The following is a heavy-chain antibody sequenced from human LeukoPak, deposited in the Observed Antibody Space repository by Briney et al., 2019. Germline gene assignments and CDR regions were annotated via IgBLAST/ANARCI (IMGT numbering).Heavy chain of an antibody. D-gene: IGHD3-22*01. CDR3: ARDQEYYYDSSGLRLDY. CDR1: GFTFSSYS. J-gene: IGHJ4*02. CDR2: ISSSSSTI. Sequence: GGSLRLSCAASGFTFSSYSMNWVRQAPGKGLEWVSYISSSSSTIYYADSVKGRFTISRDNAKNSLYLQMNSLRAEDTAVYYCARDQEYYYDSSGLRLDYWGQGTLVTVSS. V-gene: IGHV3-48*04.